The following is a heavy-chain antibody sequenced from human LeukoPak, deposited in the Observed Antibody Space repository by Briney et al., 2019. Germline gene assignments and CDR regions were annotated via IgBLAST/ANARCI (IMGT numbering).Heavy chain of an antibody. V-gene: IGHV3-74*01. CDR3: ARGGLPELYH. CDR1: GFTFSTYW. CDR2: ISGDGSST. J-gene: IGHJ4*02. D-gene: IGHD3-10*01. Sequence: GGSLRLSCAASGFTFSTYWMHWVRQAPGKGLVWVSRISGDGSSTTYADSVKGRFTISRDNSKSTLYLQMNSLRAEDTAVYYCARGGLPELYHWGQGTLVTVSS.